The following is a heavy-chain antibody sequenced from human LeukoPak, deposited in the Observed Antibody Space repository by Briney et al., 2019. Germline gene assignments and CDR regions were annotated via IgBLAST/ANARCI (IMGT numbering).Heavy chain of an antibody. J-gene: IGHJ4*02. D-gene: IGHD5-12*01. CDR1: GFTSSSYS. Sequence: GGSLRLSCAASGFTSSSYSMNWVRQAPGKGLEWVSSISSSSSYIYYADSVKGRFTISRDNAKNSLYLQMNSLRAEDTAVYYCAKDSGGYELDYWGQGTLVTVSS. CDR3: AKDSGGYELDY. V-gene: IGHV3-21*01. CDR2: ISSSSSYI.